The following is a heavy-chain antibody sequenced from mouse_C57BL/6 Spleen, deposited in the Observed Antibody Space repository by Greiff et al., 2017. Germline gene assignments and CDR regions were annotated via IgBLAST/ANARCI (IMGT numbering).Heavy chain of an antibody. D-gene: IGHD1-1*01. CDR2: FYPGSGSI. CDR3: ARHEPDYYGSSKYYFDY. CDR1: GYTFTEYT. J-gene: IGHJ2*01. Sequence: QVQLQQSGAELVKPGASVKLSCKASGYTFTEYTIHWVKQRSGQGLEWIGWFYPGSGSIKYNEKFKDKATLTADKSSSTVYMELSRLTSEDSAVYFCARHEPDYYGSSKYYFDYWGQGTTLTVSS. V-gene: IGHV1-62-2*01.